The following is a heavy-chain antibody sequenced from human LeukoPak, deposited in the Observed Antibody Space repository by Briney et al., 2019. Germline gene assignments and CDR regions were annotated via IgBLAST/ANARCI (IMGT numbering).Heavy chain of an antibody. D-gene: IGHD2-2*01. Sequence: GESLKISCKGSGYSFTSYWIGWVRQMPGKGLEWMGIIYPGDSNTRYSPSFQGQVTISADKSIGAAYLQWSSLKASDTAMYYCAGSIEAITKYYFDYWGQGTLVTVSS. CDR1: GYSFTSYW. CDR2: IYPGDSNT. J-gene: IGHJ4*02. V-gene: IGHV5-51*06. CDR3: AGSIEAITKYYFDY.